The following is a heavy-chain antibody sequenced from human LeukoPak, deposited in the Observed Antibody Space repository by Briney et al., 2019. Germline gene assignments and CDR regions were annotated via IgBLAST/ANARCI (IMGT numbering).Heavy chain of an antibody. J-gene: IGHJ3*02. D-gene: IGHD3-3*01. Sequence: SETLSLTCTVSGGSISSGSHYWSWIRQPPGKGLEWIGYIYYSGSTNYNPSLKSRVTVSVDTSKNQFSLKLSSVTAADTAVYYCARNLYYDFWSGYYDAFDIWGQGTMVTVSS. CDR1: GGSISSGSHY. CDR3: ARNLYYDFWSGYYDAFDI. CDR2: IYYSGST. V-gene: IGHV4-61*01.